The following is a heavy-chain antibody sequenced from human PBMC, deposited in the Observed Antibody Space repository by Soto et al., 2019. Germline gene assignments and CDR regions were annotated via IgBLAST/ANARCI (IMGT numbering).Heavy chain of an antibody. Sequence: ASVKVSCKASGYTFTSYDINWVRQATGQGLEWMGWMNPNSGNTGYAQKFQGRVTMTRNTSISTAYMELSSLRSEDTAVYYCARTGVYCSSTSCSGFDPWGQGTLVTVSS. D-gene: IGHD2-2*01. J-gene: IGHJ5*02. CDR3: ARTGVYCSSTSCSGFDP. V-gene: IGHV1-8*01. CDR2: MNPNSGNT. CDR1: GYTFTSYD.